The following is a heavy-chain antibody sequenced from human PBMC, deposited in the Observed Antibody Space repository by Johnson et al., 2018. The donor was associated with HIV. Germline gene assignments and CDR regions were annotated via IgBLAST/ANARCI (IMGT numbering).Heavy chain of an antibody. CDR1: GFTFDDYA. D-gene: IGHD2-2*01. CDR2: ISYDGSNK. Sequence: QVQLVESGGGLVQPGRSLRLSCAASGFTFDDYAMHWVRQAPGKGLEWVAVISYDGSNKYYADSVKGRFTISRDNAKNSLYLQINSLKTDDTGVYYCSREVYQMTAFDIWGQGTVVTVSS. V-gene: IGHV3-30*04. J-gene: IGHJ3*02. CDR3: SREVYQMTAFDI.